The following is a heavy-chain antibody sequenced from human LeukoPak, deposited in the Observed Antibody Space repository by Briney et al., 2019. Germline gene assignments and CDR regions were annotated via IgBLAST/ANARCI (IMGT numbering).Heavy chain of an antibody. CDR1: GFTFSNAW. CDR2: IKRKTDGEPT. V-gene: IGHV3-15*01. CDR3: TTNDAFDI. J-gene: IGHJ3*02. Sequence: GGSLRLSCAASGFTFSNAWMNLVRQAPGKGLEWVGRIKRKTDGEPTDYAAPVKGRFTISRDDSENTLYLQMNSLKTEDTAVYYCTTNDAFDIWGQGTMVTVSS.